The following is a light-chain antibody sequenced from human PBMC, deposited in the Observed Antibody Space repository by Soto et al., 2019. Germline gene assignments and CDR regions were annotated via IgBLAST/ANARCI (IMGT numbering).Light chain of an antibody. CDR3: AAWDASLNGVV. CDR1: SSNIGSNP. J-gene: IGLJ2*01. Sequence: QSVLTQPPSASWTPGLRVTFSCSGSSSNIGSNPVSWYQLLPGTAPKLLIYDNERPSGVPDRFSGSKSGTSASLAISGLQSEDEADYYCAAWDASLNGVVFGGGTKLTVL. CDR2: DN. V-gene: IGLV1-44*01.